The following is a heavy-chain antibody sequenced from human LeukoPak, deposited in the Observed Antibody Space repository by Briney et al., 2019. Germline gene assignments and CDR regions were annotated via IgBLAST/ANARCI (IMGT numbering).Heavy chain of an antibody. V-gene: IGHV1-2*02. J-gene: IGHJ4*02. CDR3: ARVSRFYYDSSGDFDY. CDR2: ITPNSGAT. CDR1: GYTFTDYY. Sequence: GASVKVSCKASGYTFTDYYMHWVRRAPGQGLEWMGWITPNSGATKYAQKFRGRVSMTRDTSINTAHMELSRLKSDDPAIYYRARVSRFYYDSSGDFDYWGQGTLVTVSS. D-gene: IGHD3-22*01.